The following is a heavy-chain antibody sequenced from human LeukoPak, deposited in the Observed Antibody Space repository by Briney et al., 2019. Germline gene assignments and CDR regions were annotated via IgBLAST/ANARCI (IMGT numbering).Heavy chain of an antibody. V-gene: IGHV1-46*01. CDR2: INPSGGST. CDR3: ARGDYDFWSGYSRGYYFDY. J-gene: IGHJ4*02. D-gene: IGHD3-3*01. CDR1: GYTFTSYY. Sequence: ASVKVSCKASGYTFTSYYMHWVRQAPGQGLEWMGIINPSGGSTSYAQKFQGRVTMTRDTSTSTVYMELSSLRSEDTAVYYCARGDYDFWSGYSRGYYFDYWGQGTLVTVSS.